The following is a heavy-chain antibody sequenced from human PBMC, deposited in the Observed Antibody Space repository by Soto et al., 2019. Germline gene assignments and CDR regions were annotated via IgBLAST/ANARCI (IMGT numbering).Heavy chain of an antibody. CDR2: INHSGST. CDR1: GGSFSGYY. Sequence: LSLTCAVYGGSFSGYYWSWIRQPPGKGLEWIGEINHSGSTNYNPSLKSRVTISVDTSKNQFSLKLSSVTAADTAVYYCARGRLLRAYNWFDPWGQGTLVTVS. V-gene: IGHV4-34*01. D-gene: IGHD3-16*01. J-gene: IGHJ5*02. CDR3: ARGRLLRAYNWFDP.